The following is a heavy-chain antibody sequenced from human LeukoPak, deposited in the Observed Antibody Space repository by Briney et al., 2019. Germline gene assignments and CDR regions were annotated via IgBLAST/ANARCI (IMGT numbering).Heavy chain of an antibody. CDR3: ARGKGVYDFWSGSLISYYFDY. CDR1: GGSISSYY. Sequence: SGTLSLTCTVSGGSISSYYWSWIRQPPGKGLEWLGYIYYSGSTNYNPSLKSRVTISVDTSKNQFSLKLSSVTAADTAVYYCARGKGVYDFWSGSLISYYFDYWGQGTLVTVSS. V-gene: IGHV4-59*01. D-gene: IGHD3-3*01. J-gene: IGHJ4*02. CDR2: IYYSGST.